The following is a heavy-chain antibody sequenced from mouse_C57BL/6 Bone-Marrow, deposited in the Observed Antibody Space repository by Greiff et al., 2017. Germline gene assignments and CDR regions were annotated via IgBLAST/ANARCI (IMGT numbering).Heavy chain of an antibody. J-gene: IGHJ4*01. CDR1: GYAFSSYW. D-gene: IGHD1-1*01. CDR3: ARLILRYYAMDY. CDR2: IYPGDGDT. V-gene: IGHV1-80*01. Sequence: QVQRQQSGAELVKPGASVKISCKASGYAFSSYWMNWVKQRPGKGLEWIGQIYPGDGDTNYNGKFKGKATLTADKSSSTAYMQLSSLTSEDSAVYFCARLILRYYAMDYWGQGTSVTVSS.